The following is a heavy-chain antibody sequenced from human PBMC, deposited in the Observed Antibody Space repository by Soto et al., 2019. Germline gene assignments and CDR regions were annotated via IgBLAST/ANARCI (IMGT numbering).Heavy chain of an antibody. V-gene: IGHV3-30-3*01. Sequence: VGSLRLSCAASGFNFSSYAMLWVLHAQDKGLEWVAVISYDGSNKYYADSVKGRFTISRDNSKNTLYLQMNSLRAEDTAVYYCARELPPSFSRSRYSSSGDYYYYGMDVWGQGTTVTVSS. D-gene: IGHD6-6*01. CDR2: ISYDGSNK. CDR3: ARELPPSFSRSRYSSSGDYYYYGMDV. CDR1: GFNFSSYA. J-gene: IGHJ6*02.